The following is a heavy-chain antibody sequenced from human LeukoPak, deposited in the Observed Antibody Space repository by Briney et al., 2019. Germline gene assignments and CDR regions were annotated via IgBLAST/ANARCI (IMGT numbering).Heavy chain of an antibody. D-gene: IGHD5-18*01. Sequence: ASVKVSCKASGGTFSSYAISWVRQAPGQGLEWMGGIIPIFGTANYAQKFQGRITITADESTSTAYMELSSLRSEDTAVYYCARGYSYGYFAYWGQGTLVTVSS. CDR1: GGTFSSYA. V-gene: IGHV1-69*13. CDR3: ARGYSYGYFAY. CDR2: IIPIFGTA. J-gene: IGHJ4*02.